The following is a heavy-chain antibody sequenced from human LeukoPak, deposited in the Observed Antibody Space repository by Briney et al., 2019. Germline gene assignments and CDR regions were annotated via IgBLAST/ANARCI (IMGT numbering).Heavy chain of an antibody. CDR2: IDSSSSYI. Sequence: GSLRLSCAASGFTFSTYSLTWVRQAPGKGLEWVSSIDSSSSYIHYADSVKGRFTISRDNAKNSMYLEMNSLRAEDTAVYYCAREGAKRGYSGYDAMYWGQGTLVTVSS. J-gene: IGHJ4*02. CDR1: GFTFSTYS. D-gene: IGHD5-12*01. V-gene: IGHV3-21*06. CDR3: AREGAKRGYSGYDAMY.